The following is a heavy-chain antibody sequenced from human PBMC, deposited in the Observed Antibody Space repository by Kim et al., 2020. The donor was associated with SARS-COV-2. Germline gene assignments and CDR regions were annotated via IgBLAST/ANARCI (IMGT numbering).Heavy chain of an antibody. D-gene: IGHD2-2*01. CDR1: GYTFTELS. J-gene: IGHJ4*02. V-gene: IGHV1-24*01. CDR2: FDPEVGET. Sequence: ASVKVSCKVSGYTFTELSMHWVRQAPGKGLEWMGGFDPEVGETNYAQKFQGRVTMTEDTSTDTAYMELSSLRSEDTAVYYCATSYAFSARGSPDYWGQGTLVTVSS. CDR3: ATSYAFSARGSPDY.